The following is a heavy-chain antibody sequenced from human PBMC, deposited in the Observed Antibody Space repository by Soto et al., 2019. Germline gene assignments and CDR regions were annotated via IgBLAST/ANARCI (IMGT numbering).Heavy chain of an antibody. Sequence: EVQLVESGGGLVQPGRSLRLSCAVSGFTFDDDAIHWVRQAPGKGLEWVSGISWNSGSIGYADSVKGRFTISRDNAKNSLYLQMNSLRAEDTALYYCAKAPGWLGSFDYWGQGTLVTVSA. J-gene: IGHJ4*02. CDR2: ISWNSGSI. V-gene: IGHV3-9*01. CDR1: GFTFDDDA. CDR3: AKAPGWLGSFDY. D-gene: IGHD6-19*01.